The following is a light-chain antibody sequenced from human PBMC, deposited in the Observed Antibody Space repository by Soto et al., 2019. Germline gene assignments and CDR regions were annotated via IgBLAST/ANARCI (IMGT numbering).Light chain of an antibody. CDR1: SSDVGGYNY. CDR3: SSYAGSNPVV. Sequence: QSALTQPPSASGSPGQSVTISCTGTSSDVGGYNYVSWYQQHPGKAPKLMIYEVSKQPSGVPDRFSGSKSGNTASLTVSGLQAEDEADYYCSSYAGSNPVVFGGGTKLTVL. CDR2: EVS. V-gene: IGLV2-8*01. J-gene: IGLJ2*01.